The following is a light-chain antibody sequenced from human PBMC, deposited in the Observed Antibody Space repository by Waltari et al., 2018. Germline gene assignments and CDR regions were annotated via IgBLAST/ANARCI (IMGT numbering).Light chain of an antibody. CDR3: QSADSSGAYRV. V-gene: IGLV3-25*03. Sequence: SYELTQPPSVAVSPGQTARITCSGDALPEQYANWYQQKAGQAPILGIYKNKERPSGIPERYSGSSSGTIVTLTISGVQAEDEADYYCQSADSSGAYRVFGGGTKLTVL. J-gene: IGLJ3*02. CDR1: ALPEQY. CDR2: KNK.